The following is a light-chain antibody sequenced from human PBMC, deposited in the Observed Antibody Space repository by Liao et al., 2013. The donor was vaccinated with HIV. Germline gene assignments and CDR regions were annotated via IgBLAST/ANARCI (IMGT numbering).Light chain of an antibody. Sequence: GSVAPGETASIACGGPNIGGFSVHWYQQKPGQAPRLVVFYDSDRPSGVPERMSGSKSGNTATLTISRVDAGDEADYYCQVWDFTSDQRYVFGTGTKVSVL. V-gene: IGLV3-21*04. CDR3: QVWDFTSDQRYV. CDR2: YDS. CDR1: NIGGFS. J-gene: IGLJ1*01.